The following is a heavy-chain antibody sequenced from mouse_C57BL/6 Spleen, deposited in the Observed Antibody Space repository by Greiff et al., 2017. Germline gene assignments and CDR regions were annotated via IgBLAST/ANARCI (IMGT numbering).Heavy chain of an antibody. V-gene: IGHV1-19*01. CDR2: INPYNGGT. Sequence: VQLKESGPVLVKPGASVKLSCKASGYTFTDYYMNWVKQSHGKSLEWIGVINPYNGGTSYNQQFKGKATLTVDKSSSTAYIELNSLTSEDSAGYYCAITGTVYYFDYWGQGTTLTVSS. J-gene: IGHJ2*01. CDR1: GYTFTDYY. CDR3: AITGTVYYFDY. D-gene: IGHD4-1*01.